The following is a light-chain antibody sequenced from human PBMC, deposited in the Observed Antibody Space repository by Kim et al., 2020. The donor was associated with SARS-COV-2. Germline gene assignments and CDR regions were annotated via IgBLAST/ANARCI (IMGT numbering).Light chain of an antibody. CDR1: QSVSSSN. V-gene: IGKV3-20*01. CDR2: GAS. J-gene: IGKJ1*01. CDR3: QRYGSSPPWT. Sequence: PGESATLSCRASQSVSSSNLAWYQQRPGQAPRLRIYGASSRATGIPDRFSGSGSGTDFTLTISRLEPEDFAVYYCQRYGSSPPWTFGQGTKVDIK.